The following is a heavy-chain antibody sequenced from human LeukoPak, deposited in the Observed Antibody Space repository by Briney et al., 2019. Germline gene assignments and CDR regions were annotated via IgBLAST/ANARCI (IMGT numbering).Heavy chain of an antibody. CDR1: GFTFSSYA. Sequence: GGSLGLSCAASGFTFSSYAMSWVRQAPGKGLEWVSAISGSGGSTYYADSVKGRFTISRDNSKNTLYLQMNSLRAEDTAVYYCAKAPYSYGYGYYYMDVWGKGTTVTVSS. D-gene: IGHD5-18*01. V-gene: IGHV3-23*01. CDR3: AKAPYSYGYGYYYMDV. J-gene: IGHJ6*03. CDR2: ISGSGGST.